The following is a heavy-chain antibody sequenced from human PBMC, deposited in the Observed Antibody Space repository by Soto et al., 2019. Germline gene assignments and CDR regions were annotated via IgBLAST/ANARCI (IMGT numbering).Heavy chain of an antibody. CDR1: VGFISINC. V-gene: IGHV4-59*01. CDR2: VYNSGGT. J-gene: IGHJ4*02. Sequence: SETLSLTCTVSVGFISINCWTWIRQPPGKGLEWIEYVYNSGGTNYNPSLKSRVTISEDTSKSQFSLKVNSMTAADTAVYYCPRYRREAVAGYTLDNWGQGILGTVSS. D-gene: IGHD6-13*01. CDR3: PRYRREAVAGYTLDN.